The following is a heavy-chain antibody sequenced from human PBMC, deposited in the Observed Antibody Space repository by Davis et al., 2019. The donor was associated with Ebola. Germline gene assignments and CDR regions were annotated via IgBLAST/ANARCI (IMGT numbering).Heavy chain of an antibody. Sequence: PGGSLRLSCAASGFTFSSYSMNWVRQAPGKGLEWVSSISSSSSYIYYADSVKGRFTISRDNSKNTLYLQMNSLRAEDTAVYYCAKDSGMVATDYWGQGTLVTVSS. D-gene: IGHD5-12*01. J-gene: IGHJ4*02. CDR2: ISSSSSYI. CDR3: AKDSGMVATDY. V-gene: IGHV3-21*01. CDR1: GFTFSSYS.